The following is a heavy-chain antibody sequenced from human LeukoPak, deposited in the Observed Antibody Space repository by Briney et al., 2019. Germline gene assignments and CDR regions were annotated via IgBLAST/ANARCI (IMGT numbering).Heavy chain of an antibody. J-gene: IGHJ3*02. CDR3: ARRDVGLGVFDI. Sequence: SRALSLTCTVSGGSISSSSYYWGWIRQPPGKGLEWIGSIFYVVSNSYDPSLKSRVIISVDTSKNQFSLKLSSVTAADTAVYYCARRDVGLGVFDIWGQGTMVTVS. CDR2: IFYVVSN. D-gene: IGHD3-16*01. V-gene: IGHV4-39*01. CDR1: GGSISSSSYY.